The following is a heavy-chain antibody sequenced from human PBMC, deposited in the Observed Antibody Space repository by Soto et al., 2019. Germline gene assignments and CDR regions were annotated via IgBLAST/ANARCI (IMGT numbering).Heavy chain of an antibody. CDR3: ARVLSPGSSSSEEYYYYYYMDV. D-gene: IGHD6-6*01. CDR2: IKQDGSEK. Sequence: GGSLRLSCAASGFTFSSYWMSWVRQAPGKGLEWVANIKQDGSEKYYVVSVKGRFTISRDNAKNSLYLQMNSLRAEDTAVYYCARVLSPGSSSSEEYYYYYYMDVWGKGTTVTVSS. J-gene: IGHJ6*03. CDR1: GFTFSSYW. V-gene: IGHV3-7*01.